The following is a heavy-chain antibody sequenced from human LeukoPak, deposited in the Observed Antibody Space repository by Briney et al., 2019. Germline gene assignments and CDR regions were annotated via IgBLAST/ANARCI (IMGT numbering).Heavy chain of an antibody. CDR3: AKGHYYGSGSLDY. CDR1: GFTFSSYG. Sequence: PGGSLRLSCAASGFTFSSYGISWVRQAPGKGLEWVSAIGGRDGSTYYADSMKGRFTISRDNSKNTLYVQMNSLRAEDTAVYYCAKGHYYGSGSLDYWGQGTLVTVSS. CDR2: IGGRDGST. V-gene: IGHV3-23*01. D-gene: IGHD3-10*01. J-gene: IGHJ4*02.